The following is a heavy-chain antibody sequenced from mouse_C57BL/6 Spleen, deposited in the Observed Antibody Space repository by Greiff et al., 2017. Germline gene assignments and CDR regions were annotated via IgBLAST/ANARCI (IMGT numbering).Heavy chain of an antibody. CDR1: GFSLTSYG. CDR3: ARNLQGFDY. CDR2: IWSGGST. J-gene: IGHJ2*01. D-gene: IGHD2-10*01. Sequence: VQLQQSGPGLVQPSQSLSITCTVSGFSLTSYGVHWVRQSPGKGLEWLGVIWSGGSTDYNAAFISRLSISKDNSKSQVFFKMNSLQADDTAIYYCARNLQGFDYGGQGTTLTVSS. V-gene: IGHV2-2*01.